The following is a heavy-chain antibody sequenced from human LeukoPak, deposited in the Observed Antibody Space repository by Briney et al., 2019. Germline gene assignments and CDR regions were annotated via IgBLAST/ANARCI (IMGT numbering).Heavy chain of an antibody. D-gene: IGHD3-22*01. V-gene: IGHV3-11*01. CDR3: ADYYDSSGSFDY. J-gene: IGHJ4*02. Sequence: GGSLRLSCAASGFTFSDYSMSWIRQPPGKGPEWVSYISSSGDSTVYADSVKGRFTVSRDNAKNSLYLQMNSLRAEDTAVYYCADYYDSSGSFDYWGQGTLVTVSS. CDR2: ISSSGDST. CDR1: GFTFSDYS.